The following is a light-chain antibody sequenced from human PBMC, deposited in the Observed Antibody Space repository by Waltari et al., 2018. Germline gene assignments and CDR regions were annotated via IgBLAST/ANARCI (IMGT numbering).Light chain of an antibody. J-gene: IGKJ2*01. V-gene: IGKV3-20*01. CDR3: QQYDSSPMYT. CDR1: QSVSSIY. Sequence: EIVLTQSPGTLSLSPGERATLSCRASQSVSSIYLAWYQQKPGQAPRLLIYDASSRATGIPDRFSGSGSGTDFTLTISRLEPEDFAVYYCQQYDSSPMYTFGQGTKLEIK. CDR2: DAS.